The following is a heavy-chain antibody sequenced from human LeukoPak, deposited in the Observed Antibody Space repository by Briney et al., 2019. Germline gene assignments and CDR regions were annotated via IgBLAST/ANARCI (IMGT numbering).Heavy chain of an antibody. CDR2: IYHSGST. J-gene: IGHJ4*02. CDR1: GGSISSYY. Sequence: SETLSLTCTVSGGSISSYYWSWIRQPPGKGLEWIGYIYHSGSTYYNPSLKSRVTISLDRSKNQFSLKLSSVTAADTAVYYCATGTYDFWSGYPYWGQGTLVTVSS. CDR3: ATGTYDFWSGYPY. D-gene: IGHD3-3*01. V-gene: IGHV4-59*12.